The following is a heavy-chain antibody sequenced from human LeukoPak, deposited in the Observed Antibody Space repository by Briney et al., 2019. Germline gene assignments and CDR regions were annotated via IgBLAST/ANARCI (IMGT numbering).Heavy chain of an antibody. CDR1: GGTFSSYA. CDR2: IIPIFGTA. V-gene: IGHV1-69*06. J-gene: IGHJ4*02. Sequence: ASVKVSCKAPGGTFSSYAISWVRQAPGQGLEWMGGIIPIFGTANYAQKFQGRVTMTEDTSTDTAYMELSSLRSEDTAVYYCATVGVVVPAASFDYWGQGTLVTVSS. D-gene: IGHD2-2*01. CDR3: ATVGVVVPAASFDY.